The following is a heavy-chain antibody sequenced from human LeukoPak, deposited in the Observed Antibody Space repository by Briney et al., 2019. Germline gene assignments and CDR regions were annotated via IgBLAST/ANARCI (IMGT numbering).Heavy chain of an antibody. CDR3: AVSMIAAAASFDY. V-gene: IGHV1-69*04. J-gene: IGHJ4*02. CDR2: IIPILGIA. D-gene: IGHD6-13*01. Sequence: SVNVSCKASRGTFSSYAISWVRQAPGQGLEWMGRIIPILGIANYAQKFQGRVTITADKSTSTAYMELSSLRSEDTAVYYCAVSMIAAAASFDYWGQGTLVTVSS. CDR1: RGTFSSYA.